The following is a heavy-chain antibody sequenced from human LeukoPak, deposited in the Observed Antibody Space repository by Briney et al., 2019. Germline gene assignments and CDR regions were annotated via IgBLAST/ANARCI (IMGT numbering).Heavy chain of an antibody. CDR3: ASSYYGSDSYYSSDY. D-gene: IGHD3-10*01. CDR1: GGSFSGYY. J-gene: IGHJ4*02. V-gene: IGHV4-34*01. CDR2: IYHSGRT. Sequence: SETLSLTCAVYGGSFSGYYWSCLRQPPGKGREWSGEIYHSGRTNYNPSLKSVVTISVDTSKKQFSLKLSSVTAADTAVYYCASSYYGSDSYYSSDYWGQGTLVTVSS.